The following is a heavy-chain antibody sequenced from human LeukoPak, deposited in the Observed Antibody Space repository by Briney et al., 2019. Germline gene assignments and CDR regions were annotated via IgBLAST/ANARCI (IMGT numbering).Heavy chain of an antibody. D-gene: IGHD2-21*02. CDR3: ARAPLRYRGGDCYIPYFDY. J-gene: IGHJ4*02. Sequence: GGSLRLSCAASGFTFSSYAMHWVRQAPGKGLEWVAVISYDGSNKYYADSVKGRFTISRDNSKNTLYLQMNSLRAEDTAVYYCARAPLRYRGGDCYIPYFDYWGQGTLVTVSS. CDR2: ISYDGSNK. V-gene: IGHV3-30*04. CDR1: GFTFSSYA.